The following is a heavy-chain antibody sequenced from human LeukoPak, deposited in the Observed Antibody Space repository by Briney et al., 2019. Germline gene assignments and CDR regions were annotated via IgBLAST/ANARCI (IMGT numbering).Heavy chain of an antibody. J-gene: IGHJ6*02. CDR2: IIPILGIA. CDR1: GGTFSSYA. CDR3: ARDDRSSTSCSERTYYYYGMDV. V-gene: IGHV1-69*04. Sequence: GSSVKVSCKASGGTFSSYAISWVRQAPGQGLEWMGRIIPILGIANYAQKFQGRVTITADKSTSTACMELSSLRSEDAAVYYCARDDRSSTSCSERTYYYYGMDVWGQGTTVTVSS. D-gene: IGHD2-2*01.